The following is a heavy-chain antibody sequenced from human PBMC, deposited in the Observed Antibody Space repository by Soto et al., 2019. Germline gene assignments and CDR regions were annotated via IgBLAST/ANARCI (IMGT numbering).Heavy chain of an antibody. Sequence: SETLSLTCSVSRGSMSSEGYYWSWIRQHPGKGLEWIGYIYYSGLTDYNPSLKSRLTISVDKSKNEFYLKMRSVTAADTAVYFFSYLRGFTGYPVDS. J-gene: IGHJ5*01. D-gene: IGHD3-16*01. CDR3: SYLRGFTGYPVDS. V-gene: IGHV4-31*09. CDR2: IYYSGLT. CDR1: RGSMSSEGYY.